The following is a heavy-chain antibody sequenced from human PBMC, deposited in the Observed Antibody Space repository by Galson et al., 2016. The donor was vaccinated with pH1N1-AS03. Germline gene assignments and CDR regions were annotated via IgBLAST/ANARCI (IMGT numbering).Heavy chain of an antibody. CDR3: ARGVVDCSGPACSGTLRFDP. D-gene: IGHD2-15*01. Sequence: SVKVSCKASGYTFTTYDINWVRQALGQGLEWMGWMNPDSGNTGYAPSFQGRVTITRDTSISTAYMELSSLRSEDTAVYYCARGVVDCSGPACSGTLRFDPWGQGTLVTVSS. CDR2: MNPDSGNT. CDR1: GYTFTTYD. V-gene: IGHV1-8*03. J-gene: IGHJ5*02.